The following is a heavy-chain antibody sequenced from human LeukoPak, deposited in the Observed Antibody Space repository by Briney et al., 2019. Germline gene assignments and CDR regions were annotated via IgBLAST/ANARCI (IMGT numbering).Heavy chain of an antibody. V-gene: IGHV3-7*01. CDR3: ARDETGDSYGKY. D-gene: IGHD5-18*01. CDR1: GFTFSTYW. Sequence: GGSLRLSRAASGFTFSTYWMNWVRQAPGKGLEWVANIKQDGSQKYYVDSVKGRFTISRDNAKNSLYLQMNSLRADDTAVYYCARDETGDSYGKYWGQGTLVTVSS. CDR2: IKQDGSQK. J-gene: IGHJ4*02.